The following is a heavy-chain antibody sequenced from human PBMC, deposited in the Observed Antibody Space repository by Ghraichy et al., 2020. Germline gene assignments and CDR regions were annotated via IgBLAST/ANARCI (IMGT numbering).Heavy chain of an antibody. D-gene: IGHD6-19*01. V-gene: IGHV3-64D*06. Sequence: GESLNISCSASGFTFSSYAMHWVRQAPGKGLESVSGISSNGGFTYYADSVKGRFTISRDNSKNTLYLQMSSLRTEDTAVYYCVKGDRSGWYGFLFDYWGQGTLVTVSS. CDR1: GFTFSSYA. CDR2: ISSNGGFT. CDR3: VKGDRSGWYGFLFDY. J-gene: IGHJ4*02.